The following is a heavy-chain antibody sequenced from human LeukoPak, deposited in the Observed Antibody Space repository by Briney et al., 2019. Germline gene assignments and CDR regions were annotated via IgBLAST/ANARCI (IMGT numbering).Heavy chain of an antibody. J-gene: IGHJ6*03. CDR2: IYYSGST. V-gene: IGHV4-59*01. D-gene: IGHD6-13*01. CDR1: GGSISSYY. CDR3: ARAAAGTLAFNYYYYYMDV. Sequence: SETLSLTCTVSGGSISSYYWSWIQQPPGKGLEWIGYIYYSGSTNYNPSLKSRVTISVDTSKDQFSLKLSSVTAADTAVYYCARAAAGTLAFNYYYYYMDVWGKGTTVTISS.